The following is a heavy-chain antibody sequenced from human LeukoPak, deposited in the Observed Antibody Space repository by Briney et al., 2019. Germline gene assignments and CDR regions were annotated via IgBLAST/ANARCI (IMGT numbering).Heavy chain of an antibody. V-gene: IGHV3-11*01. CDR1: GFTFSDYY. CDR3: ARGARWAYYFDY. D-gene: IGHD4-23*01. CDR2: ISSSGSTI. Sequence: GGSLRLSCAASGFTFSDYYMSWIRQAPGKGLEWVSYISSSGSTIYYADSVKGRFTISRDNANNSVFLQMNNLRAEDSAIYYCARGARWAYYFDYWGQGSLVTVSS. J-gene: IGHJ4*02.